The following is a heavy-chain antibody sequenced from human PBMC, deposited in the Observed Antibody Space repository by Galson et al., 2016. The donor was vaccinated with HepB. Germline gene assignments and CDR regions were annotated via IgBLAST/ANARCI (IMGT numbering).Heavy chain of an antibody. CDR1: GFSFADYA. Sequence: SLRLSCATSGFSFADYAMSWVRQAPGKGLEWLGFIGSKPFGGTIEYAASVKGRLTISRDDSKSTAYLQMNSLKTEDTAVYYCTRAIFEGSYFDNWGQGALVTVSS. D-gene: IGHD3-9*01. J-gene: IGHJ4*02. CDR2: IGSKPFGGTI. CDR3: TRAIFEGSYFDN. V-gene: IGHV3-49*04.